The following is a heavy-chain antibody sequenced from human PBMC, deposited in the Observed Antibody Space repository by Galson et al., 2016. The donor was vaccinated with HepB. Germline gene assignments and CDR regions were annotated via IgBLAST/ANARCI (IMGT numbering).Heavy chain of an antibody. CDR1: GYTLTELS. V-gene: IGHV1-24*01. CDR3: ATDTSFDF. Sequence: QSGAEVKKPGASVKVSCKVSGYTLTELSIHWVRQAPGKGLEWMGGFDSIHGATIYAQIFQGRITMTEDTSTDTAYMELSSLISEDTAVYYCATDTSFDFWGQGTLVTVSS. J-gene: IGHJ4*02. CDR2: FDSIHGAT.